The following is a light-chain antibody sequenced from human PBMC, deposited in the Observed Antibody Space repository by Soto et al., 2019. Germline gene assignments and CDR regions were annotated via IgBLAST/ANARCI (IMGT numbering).Light chain of an antibody. Sequence: QAVVTQPASVSGSPGQSITISCTGTSSDVGRYNYVSWYQQYPGKAPKLIIFEVSIRPSGVSNRFSGSKSGTTASLTISGLQTDDEADYYCASYTSRTSVVFGGGTKLTVL. J-gene: IGLJ2*01. V-gene: IGLV2-14*01. CDR2: EVS. CDR1: SSDVGRYNY. CDR3: ASYTSRTSVV.